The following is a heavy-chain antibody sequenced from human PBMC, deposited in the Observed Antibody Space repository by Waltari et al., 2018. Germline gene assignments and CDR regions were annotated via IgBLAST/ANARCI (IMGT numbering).Heavy chain of an antibody. CDR3: ARHPAMTIMLWYFDL. J-gene: IGHJ2*01. CDR2: IYYGGRT. CDR1: GGSIRRSSYY. V-gene: IGHV4-39*01. D-gene: IGHD2-8*01. Sequence: QLQLQESGPGLVKPSGTLYLTCTVSGGSIRRSSYYWGWIRQPPGKGLEWIGSIYYGGRTYYNPSLKSRVTISVDTSKNQFSLKLSSVTAADTAVYYCARHPAMTIMLWYFDLWGRGTLVTVSS.